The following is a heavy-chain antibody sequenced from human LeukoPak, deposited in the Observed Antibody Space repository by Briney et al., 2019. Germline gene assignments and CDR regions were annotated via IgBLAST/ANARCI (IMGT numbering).Heavy chain of an antibody. CDR1: GGSVSSGSYY. CDR2: IYYSGST. V-gene: IGHV4-61*01. Sequence: PSETLSLTCTVSGGSVSSGSYYWSWIRQPPGKGLEWIGYIYYSGSTSYNPSLKSRVTISVDTSKNQFSLKLSSVTAADTAVYYCARGLIWFGERRGFDYWGQGTLVTVSS. CDR3: ARGLIWFGERRGFDY. D-gene: IGHD3-10*01. J-gene: IGHJ4*02.